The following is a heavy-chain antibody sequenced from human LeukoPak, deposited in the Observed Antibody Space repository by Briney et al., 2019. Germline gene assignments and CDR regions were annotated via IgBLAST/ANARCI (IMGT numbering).Heavy chain of an antibody. V-gene: IGHV4-38-2*01. D-gene: IGHD6-13*01. J-gene: IGHJ5*02. CDR1: GFPFSIYR. CDR3: ARVGGIAAAVRFDP. Sequence: GSLRLSCEASGFPFSIYRMTWVRQAPGQGLEWIGSIYHSGSTYYNPSLKSRVTISVDTSKNQFSLKLSSVTAADTAVYYCARVGGIAAAVRFDPWGQGTLVTVSS. CDR2: IYHSGST.